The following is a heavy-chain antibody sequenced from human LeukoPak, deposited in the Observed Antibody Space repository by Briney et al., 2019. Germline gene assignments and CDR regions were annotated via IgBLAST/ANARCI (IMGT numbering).Heavy chain of an antibody. Sequence: GGSLRLSCAASGFTFSSYSMNWVRQAPGKGLEWVSYISSSSTIYYADSVKGRFTISRDNAKNSLYLQMNSLRAEDTAVYYCARDMYYDILTGSKVDIWGQGTMVTVSS. CDR1: GFTFSSYS. V-gene: IGHV3-48*01. D-gene: IGHD3-9*01. J-gene: IGHJ3*02. CDR3: ARDMYYDILTGSKVDI. CDR2: ISSSSTI.